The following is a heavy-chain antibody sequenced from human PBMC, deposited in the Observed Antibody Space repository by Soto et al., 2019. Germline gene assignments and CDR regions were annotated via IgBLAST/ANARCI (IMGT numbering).Heavy chain of an antibody. Sequence: GKGLVWVSRINRDGSSINYADSARGRVTISRDNAKNTLYLQVNGLRAEDTAVYYCAREIATTGEYYFDYWGQGILVTVSS. D-gene: IGHD6-13*01. V-gene: IGHV3-74*01. CDR3: AREIATTGEYYFDY. J-gene: IGHJ4*02. CDR2: INRDGSSI.